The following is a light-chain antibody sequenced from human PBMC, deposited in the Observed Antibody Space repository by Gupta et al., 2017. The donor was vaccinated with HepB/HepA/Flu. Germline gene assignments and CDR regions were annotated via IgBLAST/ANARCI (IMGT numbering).Light chain of an antibody. CDR1: SANIGSNT. V-gene: IGLV1-44*01. J-gene: IGLJ2*01. CDR3: ATWDDSLKGRV. CDR2: GKN. Sequence: QSVLTQPPSASGTPGQRVTISCSGGSANIGSNTVHWYQHLPGTAPKLLIYGKNQRPSGVPDRFSGSTSGTSASLAISGLQSGDEADYYCATWDDSLKGRVFGGGTKLTVL.